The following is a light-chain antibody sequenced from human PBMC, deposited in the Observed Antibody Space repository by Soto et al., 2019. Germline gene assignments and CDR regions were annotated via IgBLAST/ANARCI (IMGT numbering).Light chain of an antibody. CDR2: AAS. CDR1: QDSSNY. V-gene: IGKV1-27*01. J-gene: IGKJ4*01. CDR3: QKYNSAPHP. Sequence: DIQMTQSPASLSASVGDIVTITCRTSQDSSNYLAWYQQKPGKVPKLLIYAASTLQSGLPYRFSGGGSGTDFSLTISSLQPEDVATYYCQKYNSAPHPFGGGTKV.